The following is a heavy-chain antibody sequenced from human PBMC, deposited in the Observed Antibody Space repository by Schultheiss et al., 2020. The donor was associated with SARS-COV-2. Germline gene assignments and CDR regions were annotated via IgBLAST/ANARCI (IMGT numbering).Heavy chain of an antibody. CDR1: GGTFSSYA. J-gene: IGHJ4*02. V-gene: IGHV1-69*06. CDR2: IIPIFGTA. CDR3: ARDLGCSGGSCYSLPENFDY. Sequence: SVKVSCKASGGTFSSYAISWVRQAPGQGLEWMGGIIPIFGTANYAQKFQGRVTITADKSTSTAYMELRSLRSDDTAVYYCARDLGCSGGSCYSLPENFDYWGQGTLVTVSS. D-gene: IGHD2-15*01.